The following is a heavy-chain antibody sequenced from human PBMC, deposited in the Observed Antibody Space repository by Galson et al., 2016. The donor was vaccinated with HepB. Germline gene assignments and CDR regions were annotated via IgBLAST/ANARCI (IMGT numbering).Heavy chain of an antibody. Sequence: CAISGDSVSNNFAAWLWIRQSPSSAVEWLGRTYYRSQWTYDYAVSVQSRLVITTDTSKNQFSLQLTSVTPEATAVYYCARAIWLGRGMDVWGQGTTVTVSS. CDR1: GDSVSNNFAA. J-gene: IGHJ6*02. V-gene: IGHV6-1*01. CDR3: ARAIWLGRGMDV. D-gene: IGHD3-10*01. CDR2: TYYRSQWTY.